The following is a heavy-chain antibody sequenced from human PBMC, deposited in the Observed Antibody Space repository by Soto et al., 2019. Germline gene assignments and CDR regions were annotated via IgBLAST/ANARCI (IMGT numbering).Heavy chain of an antibody. CDR2: ISGSGGST. J-gene: IGHJ4*02. D-gene: IGHD3-22*01. CDR1: GFTFSSYA. Sequence: EVQLLESGGGLVQPGGSLRLSCAASGFTFSSYAMSWVRQAPGKGLEWVSAISGSGGSTYYADSVKGRFTISRDNSRNTLYLQRNSLRAEDTAVYYCAKDGESISMNKPLDYWGQGTLVTVSS. CDR3: AKDGESISMNKPLDY. V-gene: IGHV3-23*01.